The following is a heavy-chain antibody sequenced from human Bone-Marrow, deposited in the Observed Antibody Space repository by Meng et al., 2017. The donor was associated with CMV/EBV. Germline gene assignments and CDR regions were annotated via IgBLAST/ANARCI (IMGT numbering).Heavy chain of an antibody. J-gene: IGHJ4*02. D-gene: IGHD2-2*01. Sequence: FTGYYMNWVRQDPGQGLEWMGWNNPNSGGTNYAQKFQGRVTMTRDTSISTAYMELSRLRSDDTAVYYCARVYCSSTSCYRRSGYVDYWGQGTLVTVSS. V-gene: IGHV1-2*02. CDR1: FTGYY. CDR2: NNPNSGGT. CDR3: ARVYCSSTSCYRRSGYVDY.